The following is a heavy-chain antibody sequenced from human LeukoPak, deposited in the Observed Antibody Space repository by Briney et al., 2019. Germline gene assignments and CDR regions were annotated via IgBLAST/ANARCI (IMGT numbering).Heavy chain of an antibody. CDR1: GFTFSSYA. D-gene: IGHD3-16*02. V-gene: IGHV3-30-3*01. CDR3: AREGSWGSYRPYYFDY. CDR2: ISYDGSNK. J-gene: IGHJ4*02. Sequence: PGGSLRLSCAASGFTFSSYAMHWVRQAPGKGLEWVAVISYDGSNKYYADSVKGRFTISRDNSKNTLYLQMNSLRAEDTAVYYCAREGSWGSYRPYYFDYWGQGTLVTVSS.